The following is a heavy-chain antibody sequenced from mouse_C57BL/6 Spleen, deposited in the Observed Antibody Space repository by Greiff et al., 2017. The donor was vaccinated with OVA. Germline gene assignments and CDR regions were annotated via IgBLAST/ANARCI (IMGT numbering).Heavy chain of an antibody. CDR2: INPSNGGT. CDR1: GYTFTSYW. V-gene: IGHV1-53*01. J-gene: IGHJ4*01. CDR3: ARGGLALYYAMDY. Sequence: QVHVKQPGTELVKPGASVKLSCKASGYTFTSYWMHWVKQRPGQGLEWIGNINPSNGGTYYNEKFKSKATLTVDKSSSTAYMQLSSLTSEDSAVYYCARGGLALYYAMDYWGQGTSVTVSS. D-gene: IGHD2-2*01.